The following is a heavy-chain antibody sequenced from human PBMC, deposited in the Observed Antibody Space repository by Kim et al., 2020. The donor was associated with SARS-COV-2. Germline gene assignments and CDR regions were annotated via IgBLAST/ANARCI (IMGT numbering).Heavy chain of an antibody. D-gene: IGHD6-19*01. V-gene: IGHV4-61*01. Sequence: SETLSLTCTVSGGSVSSGSYYWSWIRQPPGKGLEWIGYIYYSGSTNYNPSLKSRVTISVDTSKNQFSLKLSSVTAADTAVYYCARDYSGWYYFDYWGQGTLVTVSS. CDR1: GGSVSSGSYY. J-gene: IGHJ4*02. CDR2: IYYSGST. CDR3: ARDYSGWYYFDY.